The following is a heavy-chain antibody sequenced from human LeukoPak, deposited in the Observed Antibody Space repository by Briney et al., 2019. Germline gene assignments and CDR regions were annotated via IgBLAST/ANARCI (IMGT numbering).Heavy chain of an antibody. CDR3: ARAIEGSRTPTTDY. CDR1: GFTFSNYG. J-gene: IGHJ4*02. Sequence: GGSLRLSCAASGFTFSNYGMHWVRQAPGKGLEWVAVIWYDGSNKYYADSVKGRFTISRDNSKNTLYLQMNSLRAEDTAVYYCARAIEGSRTPTTDYWGQGTLVTVSS. CDR2: IWYDGSNK. V-gene: IGHV3-33*01. D-gene: IGHD3-10*01.